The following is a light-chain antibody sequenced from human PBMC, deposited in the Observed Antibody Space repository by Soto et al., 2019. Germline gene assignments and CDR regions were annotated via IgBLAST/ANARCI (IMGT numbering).Light chain of an antibody. CDR1: SSNMGPNT. Sequence: QSVLTQPPSASGTPGQRVTLHCFGGSSNMGPNTVGWYQQLPGAAPKVLIYVNDKLSSGVPDLFSGSNSGTSASLPIGGTQSEAVALYCYVAGNANRDDHGVATGTKVT. J-gene: IGLJ1*01. V-gene: IGLV1-44*01. CDR2: VND. CDR3: VAGNANRDDHG.